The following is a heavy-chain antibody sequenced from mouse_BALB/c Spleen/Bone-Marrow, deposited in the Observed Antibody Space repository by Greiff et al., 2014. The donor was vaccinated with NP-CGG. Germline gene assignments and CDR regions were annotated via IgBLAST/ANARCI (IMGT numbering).Heavy chain of an antibody. CDR2: ISDGGSYT. V-gene: IGHV5-4*02. Sequence: EVKLEESGGGLVKPGGSLKLSCAASGFTFSDYYMYWVRQTPEKRLEWVATISDGGSYTYYPDSVKWRFTISRDIAKNNLYLQMSSLKSEDTAMYYCARDRGVQGYAMDYWGQGTSVTVSS. CDR3: ARDRGVQGYAMDY. D-gene: IGHD2-14*01. CDR1: GFTFSDYY. J-gene: IGHJ4*01.